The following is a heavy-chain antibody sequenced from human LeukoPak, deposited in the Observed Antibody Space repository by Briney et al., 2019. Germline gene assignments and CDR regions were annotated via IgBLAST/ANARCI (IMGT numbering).Heavy chain of an antibody. CDR3: ARQPLYMTTVTTNYYYYGMDV. J-gene: IGHJ6*02. V-gene: IGHV5-51*01. Sequence: GESLQISCKGSGYSFTSYWIGWVRQMPGKGLEWMGIIYPGDSDTRYSPSFQGQVTISADKSISTAYLQWSSLRASDTAMYYCARQPLYMTTVTTNYYYYGMDVWGQGTTVTVSS. D-gene: IGHD4-11*01. CDR1: GYSFTSYW. CDR2: IYPGDSDT.